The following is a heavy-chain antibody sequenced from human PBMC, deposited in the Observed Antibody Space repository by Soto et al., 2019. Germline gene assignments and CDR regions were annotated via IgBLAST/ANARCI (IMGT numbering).Heavy chain of an antibody. V-gene: IGHV3-23*01. CDR2: ISGSGGST. CDR1: GFTFSSYA. J-gene: IGHJ4*02. CDR3: AKEGPQAGYCGGDCYHNFDY. Sequence: EVQLLESGGGLVQPGGSLRLSCAASGFTFSSYAMSWVRQAPGKGLEWVSAISGSGGSTYYADSVKGRFTISRDNSKNTLYLQRNRLRAEDTAVYYCAKEGPQAGYCGGDCYHNFDYWGQGTLVTVSS. D-gene: IGHD2-21*02.